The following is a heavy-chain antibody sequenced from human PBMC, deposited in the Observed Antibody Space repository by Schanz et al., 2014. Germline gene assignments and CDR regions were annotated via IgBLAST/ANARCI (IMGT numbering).Heavy chain of an antibody. D-gene: IGHD3-10*01. J-gene: IGHJ4*02. V-gene: IGHV4-4*02. CDR1: GDSITSNRW. CDR3: SSFVTRGYYLDY. CDR2: IYSSGST. Sequence: QVQLQESGPGLVKPSGTLSLTCAVSGDSITSNRWWSWVRQPPGKGLEWIGNIYSSGSTNYNPSLMKGGTISGDASTKHFALRQSTSPSADAAVEYCSSFVTRGYYLDYWGQGTLXTVSS.